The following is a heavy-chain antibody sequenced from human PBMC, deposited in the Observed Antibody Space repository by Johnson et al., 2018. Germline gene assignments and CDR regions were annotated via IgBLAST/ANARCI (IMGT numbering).Heavy chain of an antibody. J-gene: IGHJ3*02. CDR2: ISFDGSNK. CDR1: GFTFSSYG. Sequence: QVQLVQSGGGVVQPGRSLRLSCVASGFTFSSYGMHWVRQAPGKGLEWVAVISFDGSNKYYADSVKGRFTISRDDSKNTLYLQVNSLRAEDTAVYYFAKCIGQLVWKNALDIWGQGTMLTVSS. V-gene: IGHV3-30*18. CDR3: AKCIGQLVWKNALDI. D-gene: IGHD1-1*01.